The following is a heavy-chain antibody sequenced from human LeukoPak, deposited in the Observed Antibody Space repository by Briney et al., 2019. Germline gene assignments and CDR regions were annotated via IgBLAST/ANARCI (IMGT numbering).Heavy chain of an antibody. CDR3: ATDRLGGYDY. CDR1: GYTFTSYG. Sequence: ASVKVSCKASGYTFTSYGISWVRQAPGQGLEWMGWISAYNGNTNYAQKLQGRVTMTEDTSTDTAYMELSSLRSEDTAVYYCATDRLGGYDYWGQGTLVTVSS. V-gene: IGHV1-18*01. D-gene: IGHD4-23*01. CDR2: ISAYNGNT. J-gene: IGHJ4*02.